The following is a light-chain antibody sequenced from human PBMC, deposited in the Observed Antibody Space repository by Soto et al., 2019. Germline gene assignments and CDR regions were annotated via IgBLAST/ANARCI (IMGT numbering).Light chain of an antibody. CDR1: SSNIGSNY. CDR3: AAWDDSLSGYV. CDR2: RNN. J-gene: IGLJ1*01. V-gene: IGLV1-47*01. Sequence: QSVLTQPPSASGTPGQRVTISCSGSSSNIGSNYVYWYQQLPGTAPKLLTYRNNQRPSGVPDRFSGSKSGTSASLAISGLRSEHEADYYCAAWDDSLSGYVFGTGTKVTVL.